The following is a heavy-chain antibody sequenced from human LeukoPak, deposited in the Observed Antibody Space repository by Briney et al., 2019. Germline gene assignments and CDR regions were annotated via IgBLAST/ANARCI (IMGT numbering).Heavy chain of an antibody. CDR1: GFTFSSYW. CDR3: ARDRVYSYGYDGLDY. CDR2: IKQDGSEK. J-gene: IGHJ4*02. V-gene: IGHV3-7*01. D-gene: IGHD5-18*01. Sequence: GGSLRLSCAASGFTFSSYWMSWVRQAPGKGLEWVANIKQDGSEKNYVDSVKGRFTISRDNAKNSLYLQMNSLRAEDTAVYYCARDRVYSYGYDGLDYWGQGTLVTVYS.